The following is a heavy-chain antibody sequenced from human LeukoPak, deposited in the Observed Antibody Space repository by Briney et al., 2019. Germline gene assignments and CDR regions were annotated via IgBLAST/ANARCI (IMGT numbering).Heavy chain of an antibody. CDR1: GFTFDDYA. CDR2: ISWNSGSI. CDR3: AKGKGVFLDY. V-gene: IGHV3-9*01. Sequence: TGGSLRLSCAASGFTFDDYAMHWVRQAPGKGLEWVSGISWNSGSIGYADSVKGRFTISRDNAKNSLYLQMNSLRAEDTALYYCAKGKGVFLDYWGQGNLVTVSS. J-gene: IGHJ4*02. D-gene: IGHD2/OR15-2a*01.